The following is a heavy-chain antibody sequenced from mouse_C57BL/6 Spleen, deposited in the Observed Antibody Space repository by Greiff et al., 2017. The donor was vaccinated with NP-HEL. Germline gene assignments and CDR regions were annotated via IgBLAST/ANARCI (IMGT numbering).Heavy chain of an antibody. Sequence: VQLKQSGPELVKPGASVKMSCKASGYTFTDYNMHWVKQSHGKSLEWIGYINPNNGGTSYNQKFKGKATLTVNKSSSTAYMELRSLTSEDSAVYYCARYDGYPVPFDYWGQGTTLTVSS. CDR3: ARYDGYPVPFDY. V-gene: IGHV1-22*01. CDR1: GYTFTDYN. J-gene: IGHJ2*01. CDR2: INPNNGGT. D-gene: IGHD2-3*01.